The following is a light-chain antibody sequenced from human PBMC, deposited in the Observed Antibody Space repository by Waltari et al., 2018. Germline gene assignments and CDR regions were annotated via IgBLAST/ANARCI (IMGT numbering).Light chain of an antibody. CDR3: QQYNSYSLLT. CDR2: EAS. Sequence: DIRMTRSPSTLSASAGASVIIYCRSSQSISKWLAWYQQKPGKAPKLLIYEASTLQSGVPSRFSGTGSGTDFTLTISSLQPDDFATYYCQQYNSYSLLTFGGGTKVEIK. V-gene: IGKV1-5*03. CDR1: QSISKW. J-gene: IGKJ4*01.